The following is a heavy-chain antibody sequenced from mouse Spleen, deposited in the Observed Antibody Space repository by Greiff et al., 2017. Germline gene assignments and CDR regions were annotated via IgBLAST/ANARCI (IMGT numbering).Heavy chain of an antibody. J-gene: IGHJ4*01. V-gene: IGHV1-18*01. CDR1: GYTFTDYN. CDR3: ARAPYYGKSAMDY. D-gene: IGHD2-1*01. Sequence: EVKLVESGPELVKPGASVKISCTASGYTFTDYNMDWVKQSPGKSLEWIGDINPNNGGTNYNQKFKGKATLTVDNSSSTAYMELRSLTSEDTAVYYCARAPYYGKSAMDYWGQGTSVTVSS. CDR2: INPNNGGT.